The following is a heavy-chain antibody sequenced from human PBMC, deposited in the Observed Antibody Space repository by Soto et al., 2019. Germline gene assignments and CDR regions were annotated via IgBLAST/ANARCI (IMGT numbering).Heavy chain of an antibody. CDR2: THPGESDT. CDR1: GYSFTTYW. CDR3: ARHEATYYNFYGMDV. V-gene: IGHV5-51*01. Sequence: PGESLKIFCKSYGYSFTTYWIAWVRQMPVKGLEWMGSTHPGESDTRYSPCLTGQVTISADRSITTAYLQWSSLKAADTDMYYCARHEATYYNFYGMDVWGQGTTVTVSS. J-gene: IGHJ6*02.